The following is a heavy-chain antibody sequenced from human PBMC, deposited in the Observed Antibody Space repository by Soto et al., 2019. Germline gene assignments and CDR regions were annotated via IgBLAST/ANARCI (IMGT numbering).Heavy chain of an antibody. D-gene: IGHD6-6*01. CDR3: ARDRHNNFFDP. J-gene: IGHJ5*02. CDR1: GASMSSGGYY. V-gene: IGHV4-31*03. CDR2: IYYSGST. Sequence: QVQLQESGPGLVKPSQTLSLTCTVSGASMSSGGYYWTWIRQSPGKGLEWIGYIYYSGSTYYNPSLXSRVAISLDTSRSQFSLTLHSVTAADTAIYYCARDRHNNFFDPWGQGTLVTVSS.